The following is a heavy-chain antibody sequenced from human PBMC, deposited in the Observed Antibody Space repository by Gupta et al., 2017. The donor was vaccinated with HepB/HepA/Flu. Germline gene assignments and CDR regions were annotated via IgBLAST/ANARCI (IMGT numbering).Heavy chain of an antibody. V-gene: IGHV1-46*01. Sequence: QVQLVQSGAEVKKPGASVKVSCAASGYTFTTKYIHWVRQAPGQGPEWMGLVNPSSGTTSSPQKFKGRITMTRDTSTSTVYMELSRLRSEDTAVYYCARVSWLEAHIDHWGQGTLVTVSS. CDR1: GYTFTTKY. D-gene: IGHD3-3*01. CDR2: VNPSSGTT. CDR3: ARVSWLEAHIDH. J-gene: IGHJ4*02.